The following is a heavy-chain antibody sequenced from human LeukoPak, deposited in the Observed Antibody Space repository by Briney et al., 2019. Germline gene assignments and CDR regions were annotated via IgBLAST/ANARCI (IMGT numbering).Heavy chain of an antibody. CDR1: GFTFSDYW. Sequence: PGGSLRLSCAASGFTFSDYWMHWVRQAPGKGLVGVSRINSDGRITSYADSVKGRFTISRDNAKNTLYLQMNSLRAEDTAVYYCARLRWGSLYYFDSWGQGTLVTVSS. J-gene: IGHJ4*02. D-gene: IGHD3-16*01. V-gene: IGHV3-74*01. CDR3: ARLRWGSLYYFDS. CDR2: INSDGRIT.